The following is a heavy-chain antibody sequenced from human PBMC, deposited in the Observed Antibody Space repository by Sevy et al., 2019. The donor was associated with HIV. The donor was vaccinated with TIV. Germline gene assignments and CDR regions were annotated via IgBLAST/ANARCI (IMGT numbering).Heavy chain of an antibody. J-gene: IGHJ5*02. V-gene: IGHV3-21*01. CDR1: GFTFSSYS. D-gene: IGHD6-6*01. CDR2: ISSSSSYI. CDR3: ARECRVAARPGWFDP. Sequence: GGSLRLSCAASGFTFSSYSMNWVRHAPGKGLEWVSSISSSSSYIYYADSVKGRFTISRDNAKNSLYLQMNSLRAEDTAVYYCARECRVAARPGWFDPWGQGTLVTVSS.